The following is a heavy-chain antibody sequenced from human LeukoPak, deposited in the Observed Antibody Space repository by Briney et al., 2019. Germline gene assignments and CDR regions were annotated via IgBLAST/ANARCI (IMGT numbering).Heavy chain of an antibody. J-gene: IGHJ4*02. CDR3: AKAPMVRGAVFDY. D-gene: IGHD3-10*01. CDR1: GFTFSSYA. V-gene: IGHV3-23*01. CDR2: ISGSGGST. Sequence: GGSLRLSCAASGFTFSSYAMSWVRQAPGKGLEWVSAISGSGGSTYYADSVKGRFTISRDSSKNTLYLQMNSLRAEDTAVYYCAKAPMVRGAVFDYWGQGTLVTVSS.